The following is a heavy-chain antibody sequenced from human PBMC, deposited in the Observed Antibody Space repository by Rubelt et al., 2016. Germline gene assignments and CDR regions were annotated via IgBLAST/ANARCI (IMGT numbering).Heavy chain of an antibody. Sequence: QVQLQESGPGLVKPLGTLSLTCAVSGGSISSSNWWSWVRQPPGKGLEWIGSIYYSGSTYYNPSLKGRVTISVEPSKNQSSRKLSAVTAADTAVYYCARAGYYYDSSGPANFDYWGQGTLVTVSS. J-gene: IGHJ4*02. D-gene: IGHD3-22*01. V-gene: IGHV4-4*02. CDR2: IYYSGST. CDR1: GGSISSSNW. CDR3: ARAGYYYDSSGPANFDY.